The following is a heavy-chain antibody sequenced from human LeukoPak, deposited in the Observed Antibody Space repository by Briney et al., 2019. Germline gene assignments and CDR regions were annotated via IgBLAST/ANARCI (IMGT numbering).Heavy chain of an antibody. J-gene: IGHJ4*02. CDR2: INHSGST. CDR3: ARELLPPYYFDY. CDR1: GGSFSGYY. V-gene: IGHV4-34*01. D-gene: IGHD3-10*01. Sequence: SGTLSLTCAVYGGSFSGYYWSWIRQPPGKGLEWIGEINHSGSTNYNPSLKSRVTISVDTSKNQFSLKLSSVTAADTAVYYCARELLPPYYFDYWGQGTLVTVSS.